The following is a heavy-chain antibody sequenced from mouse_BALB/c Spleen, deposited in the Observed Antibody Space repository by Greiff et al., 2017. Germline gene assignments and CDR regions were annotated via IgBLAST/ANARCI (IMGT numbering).Heavy chain of an antibody. Sequence: EVKLLESGGGLVQPGGSLRLSCATSGFTFTDYYMSWVRQPPGKALEWLGFIRNKANGYTTEYSASVKGRFTISRDNSQSILYLQMNTLRAEDSATYYCARDYYDYLFAYWGQGTLVTVSA. CDR1: GFTFTDYY. V-gene: IGHV7-3*02. D-gene: IGHD2-4*01. J-gene: IGHJ3*01. CDR2: IRNKANGYTT. CDR3: ARDYYDYLFAY.